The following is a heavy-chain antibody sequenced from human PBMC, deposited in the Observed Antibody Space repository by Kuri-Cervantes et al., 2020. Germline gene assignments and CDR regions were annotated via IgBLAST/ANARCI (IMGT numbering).Heavy chain of an antibody. CDR2: IGSSSSTI. CDR3: ARGLWVAAAGTFFDY. J-gene: IGHJ4*02. CDR1: GFTFSSYS. V-gene: IGHV3-48*02. D-gene: IGHD6-13*01. Sequence: GGSLRLSSAASGFTFSSYSMNWVRQAPGKGLEWVSYIGSSSSTIYYADSVKGRFTISRDNAKNSLYLQMNSLRDEDTAVYYCARGLWVAAAGTFFDYWGQGTLVTVSS.